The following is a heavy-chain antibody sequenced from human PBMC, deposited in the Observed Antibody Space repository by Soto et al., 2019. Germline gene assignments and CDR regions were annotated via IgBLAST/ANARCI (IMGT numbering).Heavy chain of an antibody. V-gene: IGHV1-18*04. J-gene: IGHJ5*02. CDR3: AHTRPCYSCGWNPNRFDP. D-gene: IGHD6-19*01. CDR2: ISAYNGNT. Sequence: ASVKVSCTASGYTFTSYGISWVRQAPGQGLEWMGWISAYNGNTNYAQKLQGRVTMTTDTSTSTAYMELRSLRSDDTAVYYCAHTRPCYSCGWNPNRFDPRGQASSVIV. CDR1: GYTFTSYG.